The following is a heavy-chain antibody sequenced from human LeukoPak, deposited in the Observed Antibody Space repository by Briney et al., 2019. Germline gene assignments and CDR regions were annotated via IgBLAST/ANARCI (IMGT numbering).Heavy chain of an antibody. CDR2: ISSSGSTI. CDR3: ARVRRWLQIDTYYFDY. V-gene: IGHV3-11*01. D-gene: IGHD5-12*01. Sequence: GGSLRLSCAAPGFTFSDYYMSWIRQAPGKGLEWVSYISSSGSTIYYADSVKGRFTISRDNARNSLYLQMNSLRAEDTAVYYCARVRRWLQIDTYYFDYWGQGTLVTVSS. J-gene: IGHJ4*02. CDR1: GFTFSDYY.